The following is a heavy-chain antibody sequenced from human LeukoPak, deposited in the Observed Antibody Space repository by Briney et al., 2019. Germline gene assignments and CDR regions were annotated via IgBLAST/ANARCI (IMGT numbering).Heavy chain of an antibody. CDR1: GESFSGYY. Sequence: SETLSLTCAVYGESFSGYYWSWIRQPPGKGLEWIGEINHSGSTNYNPSLKSRVTLSVDTSKNQFSLKLSSVTAADTAVYYCARGRRRATTRYYFDYWGQGTLVTVSS. J-gene: IGHJ4*02. CDR3: ARGRRRATTRYYFDY. D-gene: IGHD4-11*01. V-gene: IGHV4-34*01. CDR2: INHSGST.